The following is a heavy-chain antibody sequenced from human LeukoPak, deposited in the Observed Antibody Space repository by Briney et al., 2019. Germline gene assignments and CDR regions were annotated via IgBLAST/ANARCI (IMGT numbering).Heavy chain of an antibody. J-gene: IGHJ4*02. CDR3: ARDRSRKMSSSSRYFDY. Sequence: SQTLSLTCAISGDSVSSNSAAWNWIRQSPSRGLEWLGRTYYRSKWYNDYAVSVKSRITINPDTSKNQFSLQLNSVTPEDTAVYYCARDRSRKMSSSSRYFDYWGQGTLVTVSS. CDR2: TYYRSKWYN. CDR1: GDSVSSNSAA. D-gene: IGHD6-6*01. V-gene: IGHV6-1*01.